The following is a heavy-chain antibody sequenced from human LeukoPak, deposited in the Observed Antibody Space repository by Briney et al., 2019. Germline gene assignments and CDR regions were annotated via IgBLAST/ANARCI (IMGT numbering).Heavy chain of an antibody. J-gene: IGHJ3*02. V-gene: IGHV4-59*01. Sequence: NPSETLSLSCNVSGGSIRSYFWSWLRQPTGKGLEWIGYIWDTEITVYNPSLKSRVTISLDTSKNHFSLKLRSVTAADTALYFCARGLGLATDDSFDIWGQGTLVTVSS. CDR1: GGSIRSYF. CDR3: ARGLGLATDDSFDI. CDR2: IWDTEIT. D-gene: IGHD5-12*01.